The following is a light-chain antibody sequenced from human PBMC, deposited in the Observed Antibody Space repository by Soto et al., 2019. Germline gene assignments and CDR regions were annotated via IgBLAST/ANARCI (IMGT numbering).Light chain of an antibody. CDR2: EVS. CDR3: SSHTNYSTWV. V-gene: IGLV2-14*01. J-gene: IGLJ1*01. CDR1: RSDVGGYNF. Sequence: QSVLTQPASVSGSPGQSITISCTGTRSDVGGYNFVSWYQQHPGKVPKLIIYEVSNRPSGVSNRFSGFKSGNTASLTISGLQAEDEADYYCSSHTNYSTWVFGTGTKLTVL.